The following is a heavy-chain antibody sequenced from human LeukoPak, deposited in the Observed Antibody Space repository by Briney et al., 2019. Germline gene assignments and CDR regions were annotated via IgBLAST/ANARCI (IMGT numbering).Heavy chain of an antibody. J-gene: IGHJ4*02. D-gene: IGHD2-15*01. Sequence: GGSLRLSCAASGFTFSDCGIHWVRQAPGKGLEWVAVMSYDVSNKYYADSVKGRFTISRDNSKNTLYLQMNSLRTEDTAVYYCAKDTAGYCSGGSCYPYYFDYWGQGTLVTVSS. CDR2: MSYDVSNK. V-gene: IGHV3-30*18. CDR1: GFTFSDCG. CDR3: AKDTAGYCSGGSCYPYYFDY.